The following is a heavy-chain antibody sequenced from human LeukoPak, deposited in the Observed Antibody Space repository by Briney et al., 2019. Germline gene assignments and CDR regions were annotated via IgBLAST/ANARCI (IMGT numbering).Heavy chain of an antibody. CDR2: IIPIFGTA. CDR3: AREPPAPRHSTYCSSTSCYRGAFDI. V-gene: IGHV1-69*13. Sequence: GASVKVSCKASGGTFSSYAISWVRQAPGQGLEWMGGIIPIFGTANYAQKFQGRVTITADESTSTAYMELSSLRSEDTAVYYCAREPPAPRHSTYCSSTSCYRGAFDIWGQGTMVTVSS. D-gene: IGHD2-2*02. J-gene: IGHJ3*02. CDR1: GGTFSSYA.